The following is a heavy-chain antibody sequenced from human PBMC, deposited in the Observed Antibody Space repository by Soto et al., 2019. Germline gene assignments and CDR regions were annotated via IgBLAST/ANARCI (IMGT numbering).Heavy chain of an antibody. CDR1: GYTFINYG. Sequence: QVYLVQSGPEVKKPGASVKGSCKASGYTFINYGVRWVRQAPGQGLEWMGWISAYNGDKKYAQNVQGRVTLTTDTSTSTAYMEMRTLRSDDTAAYYCARDGPHIPAVGDVWGQGTTVTVSS. V-gene: IGHV1-18*01. J-gene: IGHJ6*02. CDR2: ISAYNGDK. D-gene: IGHD6-13*01. CDR3: ARDGPHIPAVGDV.